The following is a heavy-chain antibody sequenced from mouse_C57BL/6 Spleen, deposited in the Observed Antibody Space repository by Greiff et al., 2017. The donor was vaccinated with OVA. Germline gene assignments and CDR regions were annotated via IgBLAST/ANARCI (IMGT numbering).Heavy chain of an antibody. D-gene: IGHD2-5*01. CDR1: GFTFSSYA. CDR3: ARGSNYEDYAMDY. J-gene: IGHJ4*01. V-gene: IGHV5-4*01. CDR2: ISDGGSYT. Sequence: EVHLVESGGGLVKPGGSLKLSCAASGFTFSSYAMSWVRQTPEKRLEWVATISDGGSYTYYPDNVKGRFTISRDHAKNNLYLPMSHLKSEDTAMYYCARGSNYEDYAMDYWGQGTSVTVSS.